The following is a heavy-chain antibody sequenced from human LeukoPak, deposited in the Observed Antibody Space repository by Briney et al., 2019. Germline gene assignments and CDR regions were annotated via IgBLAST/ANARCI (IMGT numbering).Heavy chain of an antibody. V-gene: IGHV3-21*01. D-gene: IGHD3-10*01. Sequence: GGSLRLSCAASGFPSSSYSMNWVRQAPGKGLDWVSSISSSSSYIYYADSVKGRFTISRDNAKNSLYLQMNSLRAEDTAVYYCARGGFMVRGVSPSDYWGQGALVTVSS. CDR2: ISSSSSYI. J-gene: IGHJ4*02. CDR1: GFPSSSYS. CDR3: ARGGFMVRGVSPSDY.